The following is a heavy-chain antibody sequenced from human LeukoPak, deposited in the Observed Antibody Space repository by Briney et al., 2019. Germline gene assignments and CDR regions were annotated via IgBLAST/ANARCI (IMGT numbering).Heavy chain of an antibody. D-gene: IGHD3-10*01. J-gene: IGHJ4*02. CDR3: ASGDGPDY. CDR1: SGSISTSNYY. CDR2: IFYSGST. Sequence: SETLSLTCTVSSGSISTSNYYWGWVRQPPGKALEWIGNIFYSGSTYYSPSLKSRVTISVDTSKNQFSLKLSSVTAADTAVYYCASGDGPDYWGQGTLVTVSS. V-gene: IGHV4-39*07.